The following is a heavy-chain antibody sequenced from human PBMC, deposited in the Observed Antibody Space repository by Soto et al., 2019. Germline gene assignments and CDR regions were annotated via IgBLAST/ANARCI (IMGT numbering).Heavy chain of an antibody. V-gene: IGHV2-5*02. J-gene: IGHJ4*02. Sequence: QITLKESGPTLVKPTQTLTLTCTFSGFSLSTSGVGVGWIRQPPGKALEWLALIYWDDDKRYSPSPKSRLTITKDTSKNQVVLTMTNMDPVDTATYYCAHGLPDYGDFDYWGQGTLVTVSS. CDR3: AHGLPDYGDFDY. CDR1: GFSLSTSGVG. CDR2: IYWDDDK. D-gene: IGHD4-17*01.